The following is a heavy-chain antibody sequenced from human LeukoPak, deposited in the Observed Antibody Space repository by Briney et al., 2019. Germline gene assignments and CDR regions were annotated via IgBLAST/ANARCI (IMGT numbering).Heavy chain of an antibody. J-gene: IGHJ4*02. D-gene: IGHD3-10*01. CDR1: GGSFSGYY. CDR3: ARRNVLLWFGELLNDY. V-gene: IGHV4-34*01. CDR2: INHSGST. Sequence: SETLSLTCAVYGGSFSGYYWSWIRQPPGKGLEWIGEINHSGSTNYNPSLKSRVTISVDTSKNQFSLTLSSVTAADTAVYYCARRNVLLWFGELLNDYWGQGTLVTVSS.